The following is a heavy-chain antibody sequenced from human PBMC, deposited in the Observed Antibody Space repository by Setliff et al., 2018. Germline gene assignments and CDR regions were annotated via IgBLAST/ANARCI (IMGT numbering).Heavy chain of an antibody. D-gene: IGHD3-3*01. V-gene: IGHV1-2*02. Sequence: ASVKVSCKTSGYTFTASYIHWVRQAPGQGLEWMGWINPKSGVTKYAQRFEGGVTMTGDTSIKTVYMELSRLRYDDTAVYYWARVKSDSFGQGLYYFDHWGQGTLVTSP. CDR3: ARVKSDSFGQGLYYFDH. J-gene: IGHJ4*02. CDR2: INPKSGVT. CDR1: GYTFTASY.